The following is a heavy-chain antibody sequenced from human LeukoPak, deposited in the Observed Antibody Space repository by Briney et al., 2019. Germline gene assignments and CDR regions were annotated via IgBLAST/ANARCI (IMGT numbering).Heavy chain of an antibody. D-gene: IGHD3-22*01. V-gene: IGHV4-39*01. CDR3: ARHPDYYDSSGYYLVDY. Sequence: SETLSLTCTVSGGSISSSSYYWGWIRQPPGKGLEWIGSIYYGGSTYYNPSLKSRVTISVDTSKNQFSLKLSSVTAADTAVYYCARHPDYYDSSGYYLVDYWGQGTLVTVSS. CDR2: IYYGGST. CDR1: GGSISSSSYY. J-gene: IGHJ4*02.